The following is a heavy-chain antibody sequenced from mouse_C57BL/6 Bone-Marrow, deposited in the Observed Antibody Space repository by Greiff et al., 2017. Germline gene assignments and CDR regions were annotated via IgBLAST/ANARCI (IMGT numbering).Heavy chain of an antibody. V-gene: IGHV1-50*01. J-gene: IGHJ2*01. D-gene: IGHD3-3*01. CDR2: IDPSDSYT. CDR3: ARERAIKGDYFDY. Sequence: VQLQQPGAELVKPGASVKLSCKASGYTFTSYWLQWVKQRPGQGLEWIGEIDPSDSYTNYNQKFKGKATLTVDTSSSTAYMQLSSLTSEDSAVYYCARERAIKGDYFDYWGQGTTLTVSS. CDR1: GYTFTSYW.